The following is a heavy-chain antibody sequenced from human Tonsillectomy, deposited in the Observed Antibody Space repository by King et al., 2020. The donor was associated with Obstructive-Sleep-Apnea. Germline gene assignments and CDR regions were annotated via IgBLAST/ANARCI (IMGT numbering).Heavy chain of an antibody. CDR3: TRDYDYVWGGYGMDV. CDR2: IRSKAYGGTT. J-gene: IGHJ6*02. V-gene: IGHV3-49*03. CDR1: GFTFGDYA. Sequence: VQLVESGGGLVQPGRSLRLSCTASGFTFGDYAMSWFRQAPGKGLERVGFIRSKAYGGTTEDAASVKGRFTISRDDSKSFAYLQMNSLKTEDTAVYYCTRDYDYVWGGYGMDVWGQGTTVTVSS. D-gene: IGHD3-16*01.